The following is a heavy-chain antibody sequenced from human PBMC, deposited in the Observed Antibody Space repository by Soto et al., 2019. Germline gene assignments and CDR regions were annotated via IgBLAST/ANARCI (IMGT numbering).Heavy chain of an antibody. V-gene: IGHV4-39*01. CDR3: ARAVYDFWSGYYPPYWYYGMDV. CDR1: GGAISGSSYY. D-gene: IGHD3-3*01. Sequence: SETLSLSCTVSGGAISGSSYYWGWIRQPPGRGREWIGSIYYSGSTYYNPSLKSRVTISVDTSKDQFSLKLSSVSAADTAVYYCARAVYDFWSGYYPPYWYYGMDVWGQGTTVT. CDR2: IYYSGST. J-gene: IGHJ6*02.